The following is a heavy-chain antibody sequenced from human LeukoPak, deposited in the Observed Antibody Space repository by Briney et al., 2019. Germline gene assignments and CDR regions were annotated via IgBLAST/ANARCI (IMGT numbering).Heavy chain of an antibody. CDR2: ISPGGGTT. J-gene: IGHJ4*02. CDR1: GFAFGSEA. CDR3: AKLTMVRGVIDY. Sequence: GGSLRLSCAVSGFAFGSEAMSWVRQSPARGLEWVASISPGGGTTYYADYVKGRFTISRDNSKNTLYLQMNSLRAEDTAVYYCAKLTMVRGVIDYWGQGTLVTVSS. D-gene: IGHD3-10*01. V-gene: IGHV3-23*01.